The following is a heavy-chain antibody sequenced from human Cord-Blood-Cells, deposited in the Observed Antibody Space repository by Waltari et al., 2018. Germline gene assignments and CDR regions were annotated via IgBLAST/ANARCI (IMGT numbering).Heavy chain of an antibody. D-gene: IGHD7-27*01. V-gene: IGHV1-2*02. CDR1: GYTFTGYY. CDR3: ARDTGEAPFDY. CDR2: INPKSGGT. J-gene: IGHJ4*02. Sequence: QVQLVQSGAEVKKPGASVKVSCKASGYTFTGYYMHWVRQAPGQGLEWMGWINPKSGGTNYAQKFQGRVTMTRDTSISTAYMELSRLRSDDTAVYYCARDTGEAPFDYWGQGTLVTVSS.